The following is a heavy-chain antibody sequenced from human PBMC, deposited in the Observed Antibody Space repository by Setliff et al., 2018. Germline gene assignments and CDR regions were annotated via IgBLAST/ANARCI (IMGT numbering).Heavy chain of an antibody. J-gene: IGHJ4*02. Sequence: PSETLSLTCAVYGGSFSSYYWGWIRQPPGKGLEWVANIKQDGSEKYYVDSVKGRFSISRDNAKNSLYLQMSSLRAEDTAVYYCARETLPYYFDYWGQGTLVTVSS. CDR1: GGSFSSYY. CDR2: IKQDGSEK. CDR3: ARETLPYYFDY. V-gene: IGHV3-7*01.